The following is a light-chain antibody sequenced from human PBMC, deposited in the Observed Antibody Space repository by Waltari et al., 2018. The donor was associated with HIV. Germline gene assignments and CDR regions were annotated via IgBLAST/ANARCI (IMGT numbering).Light chain of an antibody. V-gene: IGKV3-20*01. CDR3: LQYGASPRT. Sequence: DIILTQSLDFLYFSVVDNVTLSCRASQRLVCGISGTTVCGISHLAWYHQRPGQAPTLLIYGGSSRATGISDRFSGTESGPDFTLAISGLEFADFGTYFCLQYGASPRTFGHGT. J-gene: IGKJ1*01. CDR2: GGS. CDR1: QRLVCGISGTTVCGISH.